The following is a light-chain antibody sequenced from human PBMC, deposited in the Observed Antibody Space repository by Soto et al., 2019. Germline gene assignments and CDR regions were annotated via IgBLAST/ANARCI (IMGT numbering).Light chain of an antibody. Sequence: EIVLTQSPGTLSLSPGERATLSCRASESVRNNSLAWYQQQPGQAPRLLIFGASSRATGIPDRFTGSGSGADFSLTSSRLEPEDSAVYFCHHYGYGADTFGQGTKLEIK. CDR2: GAS. CDR3: HHYGYGADT. CDR1: ESVRNNS. J-gene: IGKJ2*01. V-gene: IGKV3-20*01.